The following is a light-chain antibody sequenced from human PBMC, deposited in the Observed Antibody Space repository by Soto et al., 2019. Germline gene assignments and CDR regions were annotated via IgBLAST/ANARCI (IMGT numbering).Light chain of an antibody. J-gene: IGLJ2*01. CDR2: DTD. V-gene: IGLV1-51*01. Sequence: QSVLTQPPSVSAAPGQTVTISCSGSSSNIARNYVSWYQQVPGAAPKLLTYDTDKRPSEIPDRFSGSKSGTSATLGITGLQTGDEADYYCATWDSSPSALVFGGGTKLTVL. CDR3: ATWDSSPSALV. CDR1: SSNIARNY.